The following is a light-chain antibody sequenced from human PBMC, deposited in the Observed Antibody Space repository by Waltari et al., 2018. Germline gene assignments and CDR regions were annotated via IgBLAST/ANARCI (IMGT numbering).Light chain of an antibody. Sequence: QSVLTQPPSVSAAPGQKVSISCSGSNFNIGSNHLSWYQHLPGTAPKLLIYDHNERPSGMTDRFSGSKSDTSGTLGITGLQTGDEGDYYCGSWDSSLRAWVFGGGTKLTVL. CDR3: GSWDSSLRAWV. V-gene: IGLV1-51*01. J-gene: IGLJ3*02. CDR2: DHN. CDR1: NFNIGSNH.